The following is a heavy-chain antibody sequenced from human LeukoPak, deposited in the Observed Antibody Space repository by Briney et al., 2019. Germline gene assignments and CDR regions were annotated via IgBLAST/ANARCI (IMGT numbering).Heavy chain of an antibody. D-gene: IGHD2-2*02. CDR3: AKDRWTGLIVVVPAAIVDY. V-gene: IGHV3-23*01. CDR2: ISGSGGST. J-gene: IGHJ4*02. Sequence: GGSLRLSCGASGFTFSSYAMSWGRQAPGKGLEWVSAISGSGGSTYYADSVKGRFTISRDNSKNTLYLQMNSLRAEDTAVYYCAKDRWTGLIVVVPAAIVDYWGQGTLVTVSS. CDR1: GFTFSSYA.